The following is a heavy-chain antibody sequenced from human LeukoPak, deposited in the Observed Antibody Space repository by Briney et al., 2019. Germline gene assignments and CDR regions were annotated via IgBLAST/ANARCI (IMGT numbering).Heavy chain of an antibody. Sequence: ASVKVSCKASGYTFTSYYMHWVRQAPGQGLEWMGLINPSGGSTSYAQKFQGRVTMTRDTSTSTVYMELSSLRSEDTAVYYCARDLRDGYNSHPFDYWGQGTLVTVSS. V-gene: IGHV1-46*01. D-gene: IGHD5-24*01. CDR2: INPSGGST. CDR1: GYTFTSYY. J-gene: IGHJ4*02. CDR3: ARDLRDGYNSHPFDY.